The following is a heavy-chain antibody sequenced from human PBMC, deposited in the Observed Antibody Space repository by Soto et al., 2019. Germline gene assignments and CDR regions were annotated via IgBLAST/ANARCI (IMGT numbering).Heavy chain of an antibody. CDR2: IIPIFGTA. Sequence: GASVKVSCKASGGTFSSYAISWVRQAPGQGLEWMGGIIPIFGTANYAQKFQGRVTITADESTGTAYMELSSLRSEDTAVYYCASSLYDISCFFCVWGGGYYYYGMDVWGQGTTVTVSS. CDR1: GGTFSSYA. D-gene: IGHD3-22*01. J-gene: IGHJ6*02. CDR3: ASSLYDISCFFCVWGGGYYYYGMDV. V-gene: IGHV1-69*13.